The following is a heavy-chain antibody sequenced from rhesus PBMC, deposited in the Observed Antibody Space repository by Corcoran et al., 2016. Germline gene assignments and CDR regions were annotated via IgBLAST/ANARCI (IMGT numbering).Heavy chain of an antibody. CDR3: ARVAVAVDY. CDR1: GYSISSGYV. CDR2: IGGRSCST. V-gene: IGHV4-127*01. D-gene: IGHD2-33*01. J-gene: IGHJ4*01. Sequence: QVQLQESGPGLVKPSETLSLTCAVSGYSISSGYVWSWIRQPPGKGLEWIGYIGGRSCSTNNNPSLKSRVTISKGTSKSQFSLKLSSVAAADTAVYYCARVAVAVDYWGQGVLVTVSS.